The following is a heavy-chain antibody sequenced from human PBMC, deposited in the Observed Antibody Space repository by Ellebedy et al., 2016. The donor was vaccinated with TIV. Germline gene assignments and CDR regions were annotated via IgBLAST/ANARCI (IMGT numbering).Heavy chain of an antibody. CDR3: AKKAPHNNPFDY. CDR2: IVAGSA. V-gene: IGHV1-69*13. Sequence: ASVKVSCKASGGTFSNYAISWVRQAPGQGLEWMGGIVAGSADYAQTFQGRLTITADESTTTAHMELSSLTSEDTAVYYCAKKAPHNNPFDYWGQGTLVTVSS. J-gene: IGHJ4*02. CDR1: GGTFSNYA. D-gene: IGHD1-14*01.